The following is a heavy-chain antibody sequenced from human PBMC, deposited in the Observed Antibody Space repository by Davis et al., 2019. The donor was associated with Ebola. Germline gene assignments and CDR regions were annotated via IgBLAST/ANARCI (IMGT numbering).Heavy chain of an antibody. CDR1: GGTFSSYA. CDR2: IIPILGIA. V-gene: IGHV1-69*04. CDR3: ARDPRGGSYFDY. D-gene: IGHD1-26*01. J-gene: IGHJ4*02. Sequence: AASVKVSCKASGGTFSSYAISWVRQAPGQGLEWMGRIIPILGIANYAQKFQGRVTITADKSTSTAYMELSSLRSEDTAVYYCARDPRGGSYFDYWGQGTLVTVSS.